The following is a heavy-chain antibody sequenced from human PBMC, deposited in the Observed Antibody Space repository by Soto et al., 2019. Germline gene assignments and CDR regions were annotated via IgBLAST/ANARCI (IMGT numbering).Heavy chain of an antibody. V-gene: IGHV1-18*01. CDR1: GGSISSCD. J-gene: IGHJ6*02. D-gene: IGHD3-3*01. CDR3: ASTFSSQDYCGMDV. CDR2: IYYGGNT. Sequence: TCAVSGGSISSCDYSWNWIRQPPGKGLEWIGYIYYGGNTNYAQKLQGRVTMTTDTSTSTAYMELRSLRSDDTAVYYCASTFSSQDYCGMDVWGQGTTVTVSS.